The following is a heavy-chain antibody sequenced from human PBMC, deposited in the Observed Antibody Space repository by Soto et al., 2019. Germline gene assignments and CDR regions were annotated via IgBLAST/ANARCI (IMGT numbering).Heavy chain of an antibody. CDR2: ISYDGSNK. D-gene: IGHD3-3*01. V-gene: IGHV3-30-3*01. Sequence: QVQLVESGGGVVQPGRSLRLSSAASGFTFSSYAMHWVRQAPGKGLEWVAVISYDGSNKYYADSVKGRFTISRDNSKNTLYLQMNSLRAEDTAVYYCARDVGDSWGQGTLVTVSS. CDR3: ARDVGDS. J-gene: IGHJ4*02. CDR1: GFTFSSYA.